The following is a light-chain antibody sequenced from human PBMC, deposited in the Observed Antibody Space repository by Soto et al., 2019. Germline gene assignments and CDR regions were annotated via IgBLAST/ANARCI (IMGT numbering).Light chain of an antibody. CDR1: QSVDSW. V-gene: IGKV1-5*03. CDR3: QHYNDYSRM. J-gene: IGKJ1*01. Sequence: DIQMTQSPSTLSASIGDRVTITCRTSQSVDSWLAWYQQKPGKAPKLLIYKASSLQTGVPSRFSGSGSGTEFTLXXSSLQPDDFATYYXQHYNDYSRMFGQGTKVEIK. CDR2: KAS.